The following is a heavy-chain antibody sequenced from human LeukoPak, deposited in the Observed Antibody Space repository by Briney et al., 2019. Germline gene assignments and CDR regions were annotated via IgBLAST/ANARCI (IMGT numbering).Heavy chain of an antibody. D-gene: IGHD3-22*01. CDR2: IYSGGST. J-gene: IGHJ4*02. V-gene: IGHV3-53*01. CDR3: ARIDSSGYNIDY. Sequence: GGSLRLSCAASGFTVSSNYMGWVRQAPGKGLEWVSVIYSGGSTYYADSVKGRFTISRDNSKNTLYLQMNSLRAEDTAVYYCARIDSSGYNIDYWGQGTLVTVSS. CDR1: GFTVSSNY.